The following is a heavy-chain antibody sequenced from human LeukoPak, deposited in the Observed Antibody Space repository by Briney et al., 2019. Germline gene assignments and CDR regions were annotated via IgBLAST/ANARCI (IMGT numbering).Heavy chain of an antibody. J-gene: IGHJ4*02. V-gene: IGHV3-7*01. CDR1: GFTFSSYW. CDR2: IKQDGSEK. Sequence: PGGSLRLSCAASGFTFSSYWMHWVRQAPGKGLEWVANIKQDGSEKYYVDSVKGRFTISRDNAKNSLYLQMNSLRAEDTAVYYCATSGYYYYFDYWGQGTLVTVSS. D-gene: IGHD3-3*01. CDR3: ATSGYYYYFDY.